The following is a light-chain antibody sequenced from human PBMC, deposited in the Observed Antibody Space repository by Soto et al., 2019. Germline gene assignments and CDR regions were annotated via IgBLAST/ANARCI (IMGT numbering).Light chain of an antibody. Sequence: DIVMTQSPLSLPVTPGEPASISCRSSQSLLHNNGYIHLDWYLQKPGQSPQLLIYLRSNRASGVPDRFSGSGSDTDFTLRISRVEAEDVGVYYCMQALQTPRTFGQGTKVEIK. V-gene: IGKV2-28*01. J-gene: IGKJ1*01. CDR2: LRS. CDR1: QSLLHNNGYIH. CDR3: MQALQTPRT.